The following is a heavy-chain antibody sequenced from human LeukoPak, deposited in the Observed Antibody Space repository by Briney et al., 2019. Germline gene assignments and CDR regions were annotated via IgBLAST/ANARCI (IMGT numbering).Heavy chain of an antibody. J-gene: IGHJ4*02. CDR3: ARDLILWFGEPDY. D-gene: IGHD3-10*01. CDR2: IFGSGST. CDR1: GYSITSDYY. V-gene: IGHV4-38-2*02. Sequence: SETLSLTCTVSGYSITSDYYWGWIRQPPGKGLEWIGSIFGSGSTFYNPSLKSRLTISVDTSKNQFSLKLSSVTAADTAVYYCARDLILWFGEPDYWGQGTLVTVPS.